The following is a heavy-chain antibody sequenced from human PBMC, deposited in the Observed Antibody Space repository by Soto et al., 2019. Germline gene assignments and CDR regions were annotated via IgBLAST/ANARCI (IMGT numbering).Heavy chain of an antibody. D-gene: IGHD3-3*01. J-gene: IGHJ4*02. Sequence: VQLVESGGGLVQPGRSLRLSCAASGFIFDDYAMHWVRQAPGKGLEWVSGISYSSGSIAYADSVKGRFTISRDNAKNSLHLQMNSLRPEDTAFYYCAKGRGYDFWSGYNLWGQGALVTVSS. CDR3: AKGRGYDFWSGYNL. V-gene: IGHV3-9*01. CDR2: ISYSSGSI. CDR1: GFIFDDYA.